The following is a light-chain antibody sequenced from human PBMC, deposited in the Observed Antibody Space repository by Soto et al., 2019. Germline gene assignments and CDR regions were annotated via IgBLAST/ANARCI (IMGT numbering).Light chain of an antibody. CDR3: SSYTSTSTRV. V-gene: IGLV2-14*01. CDR1: SSDIGASKY. CDR2: QVI. J-gene: IGLJ2*01. Sequence: QSALTQPASVSGSPGQSITISCNGTSSDIGASKYVSWYQQHPGKAPKLIIYQVISRPSGVSYRFSGSKSGNTASLTISGLQPEDDAEYYCSSYTSTSTRVFGGGTKLTVL.